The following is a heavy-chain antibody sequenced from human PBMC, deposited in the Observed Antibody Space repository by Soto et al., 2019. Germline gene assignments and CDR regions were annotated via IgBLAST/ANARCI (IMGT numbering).Heavy chain of an antibody. V-gene: IGHV3-7*05. CDR1: GFTFSSYW. CDR3: ARDVGLRAFDY. D-gene: IGHD4-17*01. J-gene: IGHJ4*02. Sequence: GGSLRLSCAASGFTFSSYWMSWVRQTPGKGLEWVANIKHDGGEKNYVDSVKGRFTISRDNAKNSLYLQMNSLRAEDTAVYFCARDVGLRAFDYWGQGILVTVSS. CDR2: IKHDGGEK.